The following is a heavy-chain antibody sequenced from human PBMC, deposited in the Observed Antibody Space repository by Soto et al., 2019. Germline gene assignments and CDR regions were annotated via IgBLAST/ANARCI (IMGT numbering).Heavy chain of an antibody. V-gene: IGHV3-23*01. D-gene: IGHD6-19*01. Sequence: LRLSCAASGFTFSSYAMSWVRQAPGKGLEWVSAISGSGGSTYYADSVKGRFTISRDNSKNTLYLQMNSLRAEDTAVYYCAKDYHSGWTSGGNNWFDPWGQGTLVTVSS. CDR2: ISGSGGST. CDR1: GFTFSSYA. J-gene: IGHJ5*02. CDR3: AKDYHSGWTSGGNNWFDP.